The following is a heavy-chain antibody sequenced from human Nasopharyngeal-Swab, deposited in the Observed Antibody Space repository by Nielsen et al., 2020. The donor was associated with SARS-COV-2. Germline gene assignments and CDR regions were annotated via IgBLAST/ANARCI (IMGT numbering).Heavy chain of an antibody. Sequence: SVKVSCKASGGNFSSYAISWVRQAPGQGLEWMGGIIPIFGTANYAQKFQGRVTITADESTSTAYMELSSLRSEDTAVYYCARSSWRYHYGDYVSDAFDIWGQGTMVTVSS. CDR2: IIPIFGTA. D-gene: IGHD4-17*01. J-gene: IGHJ3*02. CDR1: GGNFSSYA. V-gene: IGHV1-69*13. CDR3: ARSSWRYHYGDYVSDAFDI.